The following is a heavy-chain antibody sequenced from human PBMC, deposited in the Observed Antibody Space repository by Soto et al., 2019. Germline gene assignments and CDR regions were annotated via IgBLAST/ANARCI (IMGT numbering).Heavy chain of an antibody. CDR3: ARQGTERSYRSYYYGMDV. CDR2: IYYSGST. Sequence: QLQLQESGPGLVKPSETLSLTCTVSGGSISSSSYYWGWIRQPPGKGLEWIGSIYYSGSTYYNPSLKSRVTISVDTSKNQFSLKLSSVTAADTAVYYCARQGTERSYRSYYYGMDVWGQGTTVTVSS. J-gene: IGHJ6*02. CDR1: GGSISSSSYY. V-gene: IGHV4-39*01. D-gene: IGHD3-16*02.